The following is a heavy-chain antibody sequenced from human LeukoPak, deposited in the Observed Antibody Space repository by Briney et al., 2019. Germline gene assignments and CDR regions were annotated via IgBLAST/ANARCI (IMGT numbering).Heavy chain of an antibody. Sequence: GSLRLSCAASGFTFSSYAIHWVRQAPGKGLEWVALISYDGSKKYYADSVKGRFTISRDNSKNTLYLQMNSLRAEDTAVYYCARDSMAIDIWGQGTKVTVSS. J-gene: IGHJ3*02. CDR1: GFTFSSYA. CDR2: ISYDGSKK. V-gene: IGHV3-30-3*01. CDR3: ARDSMAIDI.